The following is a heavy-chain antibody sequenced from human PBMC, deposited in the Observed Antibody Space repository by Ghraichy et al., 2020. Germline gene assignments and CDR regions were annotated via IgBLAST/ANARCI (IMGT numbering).Heavy chain of an antibody. J-gene: IGHJ4*02. V-gene: IGHV4-4*07. CDR1: GGSISSYY. D-gene: IGHD2-15*01. Sequence: SQTLALTCTVSGGSISSYYWSWIRQPAGNGLEWIGRIYTSGSTNYNPSLKSRVTMSVDTSKNQFSLKLSSVTAADTAVYYCAREYCSGGSCYHFDYWGQGTLVTVSS. CDR2: IYTSGST. CDR3: AREYCSGGSCYHFDY.